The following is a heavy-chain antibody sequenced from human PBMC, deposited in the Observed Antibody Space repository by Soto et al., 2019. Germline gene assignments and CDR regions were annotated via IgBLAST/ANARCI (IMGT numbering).Heavy chain of an antibody. J-gene: IGHJ6*02. V-gene: IGHV4-39*01. D-gene: IGHD3-9*01. CDR1: GASISTSTYY. CDR2: IYYTGDT. CDR3: SRHGAAVLYFYGLDV. Sequence: ETLSLTCSVSGASISTSTYYWAWVRQPPGKGLEWIGYIYYTGDTFYNPSLKSRVTISVDTSIHQFSLTLTSVTAADTAIYYCSRHGAAVLYFYGLDVWGQGTAVTVSS.